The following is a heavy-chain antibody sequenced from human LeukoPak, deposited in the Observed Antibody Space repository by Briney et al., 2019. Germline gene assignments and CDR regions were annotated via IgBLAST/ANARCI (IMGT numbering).Heavy chain of an antibody. Sequence: ASVKVSCKASGGTFSSYAISWVRQAPGQGLERMGRIIPILGIANYAQKFQGRVTITADKSTSTAYMELSSPRSEDTAVYYCARGGAPSDYYDSSGYLDYWGQGTLVTVSS. CDR1: GGTFSSYA. D-gene: IGHD3-22*01. V-gene: IGHV1-69*04. CDR2: IIPILGIA. J-gene: IGHJ4*02. CDR3: ARGGAPSDYYDSSGYLDY.